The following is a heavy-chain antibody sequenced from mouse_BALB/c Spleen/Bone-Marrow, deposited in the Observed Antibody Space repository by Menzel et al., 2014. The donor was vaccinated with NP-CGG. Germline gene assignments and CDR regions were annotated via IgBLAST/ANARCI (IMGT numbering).Heavy chain of an antibody. CDR2: IYPGSGNT. V-gene: IGHV1-63*01. J-gene: IGHJ2*01. CDR3: TRRRSLDY. Sequence: QVQLQQSGTELVRPGTSVKISCKASGYAFTNYWLGWVKQRPGHGLEWIGDIYPGSGNTYYNEKFKGKVTLTADKSSSTAYMQLSGLTSEDSAVYFCTRRRSLDYWGQGTPLTVSS. CDR1: GYAFTNYW.